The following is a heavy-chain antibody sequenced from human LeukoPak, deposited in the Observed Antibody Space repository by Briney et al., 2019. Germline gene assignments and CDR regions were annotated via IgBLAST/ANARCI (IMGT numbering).Heavy chain of an antibody. CDR1: GFTVSSNY. J-gene: IGHJ6*02. D-gene: IGHD3-10*01. V-gene: IGHV3-53*01. Sequence: GGSLRLSCAASGFTVSSNYMSWVRQAPGKGLEWVSVIYSGGSTYYADSVKGRFTISRDNSKNTLYLQMNSLRAEDTAVYYCARDGSGSYYTPSYYGMDVWGQGTTVTVSS. CDR3: ARDGSGSYYTPSYYGMDV. CDR2: IYSGGST.